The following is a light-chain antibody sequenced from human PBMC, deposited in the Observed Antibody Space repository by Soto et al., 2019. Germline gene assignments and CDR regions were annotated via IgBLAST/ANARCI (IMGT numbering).Light chain of an antibody. CDR3: QQYYTYWHM. Sequence: EIVMTQSPDTLSVSPGEGATLSCRVSQSIRSNLAWYQQRPGQAPRLLMYGASTRADGIPARFTGSGSGTEFTLTISSLQPDDFATYYCQQYYTYWHMFGQGTKVDIK. CDR2: GAS. CDR1: QSIRSN. J-gene: IGKJ1*01. V-gene: IGKV3-15*01.